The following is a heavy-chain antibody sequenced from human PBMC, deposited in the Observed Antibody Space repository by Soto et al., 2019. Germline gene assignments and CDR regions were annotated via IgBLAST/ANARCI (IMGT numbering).Heavy chain of an antibody. Sequence: SETLSLTCSVSGGSFSGYIWTWIRQTPGKGLQWIGQINHSGSSIYNPSLKNRVTISTMSNNKFSLELSSVTAADTAVYYCTRGLFSGSSYSGSWYYFDSWGQGTMVTVSS. V-gene: IGHV4-34*01. CDR2: INHSGSS. D-gene: IGHD1-26*01. CDR1: GGSFSGYI. CDR3: TRGLFSGSSYSGSWYYFDS. J-gene: IGHJ4*02.